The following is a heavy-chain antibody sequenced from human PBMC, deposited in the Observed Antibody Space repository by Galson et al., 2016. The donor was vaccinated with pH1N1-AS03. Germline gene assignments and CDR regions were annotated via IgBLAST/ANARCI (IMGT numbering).Heavy chain of an antibody. V-gene: IGHV4-59*11. CDR1: GGSIRSHY. Sequence: SETLSLTCTVSGGSIRSHYWHWIRQPPGKALEWIGYIYNGGSTNYNPSLKSRVTISGDTSKKQFSLKLSSVTAADTAVYYCARAVRNQLFSEYWGQGSLVTVSS. CDR2: IYNGGST. J-gene: IGHJ4*02. CDR3: ARAVRNQLFSEY. D-gene: IGHD1-14*01.